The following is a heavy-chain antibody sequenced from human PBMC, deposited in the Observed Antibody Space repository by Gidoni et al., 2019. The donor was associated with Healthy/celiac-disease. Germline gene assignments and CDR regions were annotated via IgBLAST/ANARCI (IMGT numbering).Heavy chain of an antibody. V-gene: IGHV3-23*01. CDR1: GFTFSSYA. CDR2: ISGSGGSK. Sequence: EVQLLESGGGLVQPGGSLRLSCAASGFTFSSYAMRWVRQAPGQGLGWVSAISGSGGSKYYADSVKGRFTISRDNSKNTLYLQMNSRRAEDTAVYYCAKVKTPYYYDSSGYYYYYFDYWGQGTLVTVSS. CDR3: AKVKTPYYYDSSGYYYYYFDY. D-gene: IGHD3-22*01. J-gene: IGHJ4*02.